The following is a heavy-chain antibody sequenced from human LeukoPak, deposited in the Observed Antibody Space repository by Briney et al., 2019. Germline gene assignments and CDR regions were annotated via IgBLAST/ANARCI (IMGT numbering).Heavy chain of an antibody. CDR1: GFTFSSYS. Sequence: GGSLRLSCAASGFTFSSYSMNWVRQAPGKGLEWVSSISSSSSYIYYADSVKGRFTISRDNAKNSLYLQMNSLRAEDTAVYYCARASGKYYYYYYMDVWGKGTTVTASS. CDR3: ARASGKYYYYYYMDV. CDR2: ISSSSSYI. J-gene: IGHJ6*03. D-gene: IGHD3-10*01. V-gene: IGHV3-21*01.